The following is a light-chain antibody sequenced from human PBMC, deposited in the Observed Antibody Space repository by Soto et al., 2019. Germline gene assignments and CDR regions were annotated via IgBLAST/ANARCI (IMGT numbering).Light chain of an antibody. CDR2: EST. CDR1: GSDVGAYNL. J-gene: IGLJ3*02. V-gene: IGLV2-23*01. Sequence: QSALTQPASVSGSPGQSITVSCTGTGSDVGAYNLVSWYQQHPGKAPTLIIYESTKRPSGISHRFSGSKSDNTASLTISGLRAEDEAHYHCGSYAGSRTFVFGGGTKVTVL. CDR3: GSYAGSRTFV.